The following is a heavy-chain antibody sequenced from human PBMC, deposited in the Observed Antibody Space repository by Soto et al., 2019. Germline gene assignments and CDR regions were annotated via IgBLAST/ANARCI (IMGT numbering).Heavy chain of an antibody. J-gene: IGHJ4*02. CDR2: MFYSGST. CDR1: GAAISSGRSY. V-gene: IGHV4-31*03. D-gene: IGHD5-12*01. Sequence: PSETLSLTCTVSGAAISSGRSYFSCIRQHPGKGLEWIGYMFYSGSTYYHPSLKSRVNISADTSKNQFSLRLTSVTPADTVVYYCARDNGYGHFDSWGQGTLVTVSS. CDR3: ARDNGYGHFDS.